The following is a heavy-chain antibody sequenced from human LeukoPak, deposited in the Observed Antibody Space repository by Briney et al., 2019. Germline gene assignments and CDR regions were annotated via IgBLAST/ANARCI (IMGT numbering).Heavy chain of an antibody. CDR1: GFTFEHYG. Sequence: GRSLRLSCAASGFTFEHYGMHWVRQVPGKGLEWVSYITWNSAYKGYADSVRGRFAISRDNAEKSLHLQMNSLTGDDTAFYYCAKASDYGGNEFDFWGQGTLVTVSS. CDR3: AKASDYGGNEFDF. J-gene: IGHJ5*01. V-gene: IGHV3-9*01. CDR2: ITWNSAYK. D-gene: IGHD4-23*01.